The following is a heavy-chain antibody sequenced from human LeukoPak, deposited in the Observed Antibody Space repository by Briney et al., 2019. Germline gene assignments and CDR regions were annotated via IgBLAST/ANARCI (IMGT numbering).Heavy chain of an antibody. CDR1: GGSISSYY. Sequence: SETLSLTCTVSGGSISSYYWSWIRQPPGKGLEWIGYIYYSGSTNYNPSLKSRVTISVDTSMNQFSLKLSSVTAADTAVYYCARGDIVVVPAAIAYGMDVWGKGTTVTVSS. D-gene: IGHD2-2*01. CDR3: ARGDIVVVPAAIAYGMDV. J-gene: IGHJ6*04. V-gene: IGHV4-59*01. CDR2: IYYSGST.